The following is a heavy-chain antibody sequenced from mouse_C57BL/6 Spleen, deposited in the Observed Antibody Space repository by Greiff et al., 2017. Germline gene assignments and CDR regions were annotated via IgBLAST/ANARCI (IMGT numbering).Heavy chain of an antibody. V-gene: IGHV5-9-1*02. CDR2: ISSGGDYI. CDR1: GFTFSSYA. CDR3: TRDWNYYGPRYFDV. J-gene: IGHJ1*03. Sequence: EVQRVESGEGLVKPGGSLKLSCAASGFTFSSYAMSWVRQTPEKRLEWVAYISSGGDYIYYADTVKGRFTISRDNARNTLYLQMSSLKSEDTAMYYCTRDWNYYGPRYFDVWGTGTTVTVSS. D-gene: IGHD1-1*01.